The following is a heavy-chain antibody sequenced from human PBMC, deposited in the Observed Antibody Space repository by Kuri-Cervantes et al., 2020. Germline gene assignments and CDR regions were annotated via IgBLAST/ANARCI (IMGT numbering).Heavy chain of an antibody. D-gene: IGHD2-21*02. CDR1: GGSISSYY. CDR3: ARHRLVTDPRGAFDI. Sequence: SETLSLTCTVSGGSISSYYWSWIRQPPGKGLEWIGYIYYSGSTNYNPSLKSRVTISVDTSKNQFSLKLSSVTAADTAMYYCARHRLVTDPRGAFDIWGQGTMVTVSS. V-gene: IGHV4-59*01. CDR2: IYYSGST. J-gene: IGHJ3*02.